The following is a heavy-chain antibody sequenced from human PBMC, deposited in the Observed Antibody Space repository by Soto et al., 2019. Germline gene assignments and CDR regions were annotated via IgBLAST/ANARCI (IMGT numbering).Heavy chain of an antibody. D-gene: IGHD2-8*02. CDR1: GFTLSIDA. V-gene: IGHV3-64D*08. CDR2: ISSNGGST. CDR3: VISPPGP. J-gene: IGHJ5*01. Sequence: GGSLGLGCSASGFTLSIDALHGVRQAPGKGLEYVSAISSNGGSTYYADSVKGRFTLSRDNYKNTVYLQMSRLRAEDTAVYYCVISPPGPWGQGALGTVSS.